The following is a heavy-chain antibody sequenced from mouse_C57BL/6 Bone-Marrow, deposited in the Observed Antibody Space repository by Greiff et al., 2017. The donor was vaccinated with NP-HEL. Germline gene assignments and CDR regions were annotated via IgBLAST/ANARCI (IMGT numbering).Heavy chain of an antibody. J-gene: IGHJ1*03. CDR1: GYTFTSYG. V-gene: IGHV1-81*01. CDR3: ARERNWYFDV. Sequence: VQLQQSGAELARPGASVKLSCKASGYTFTSYGISWVKQRTGQGLEWIGEIYPRSGNTYYNEKFKGKATLTADKSSSIAYMELRSLTSEDSAVYFCARERNWYFDVWGTGTTVTVSS. CDR2: IYPRSGNT.